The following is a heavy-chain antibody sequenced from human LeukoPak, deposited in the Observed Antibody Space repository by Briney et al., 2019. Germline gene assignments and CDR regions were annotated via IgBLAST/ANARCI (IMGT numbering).Heavy chain of an antibody. J-gene: IGHJ4*02. CDR2: IYYSGST. D-gene: IGHD4-4*01. CDR3: ARHDYSKSLDY. Sequence: SETLSLTCTVSGGSISSGGYYWSWIRQHPGKGLEWIGYIYYSGSTYYNPSLKSRVTISVDTSKNQFSLKLSSVTAADTAVYYCARHDYSKSLDYWGQGTLVTVSS. V-gene: IGHV4-31*03. CDR1: GGSISSGGYY.